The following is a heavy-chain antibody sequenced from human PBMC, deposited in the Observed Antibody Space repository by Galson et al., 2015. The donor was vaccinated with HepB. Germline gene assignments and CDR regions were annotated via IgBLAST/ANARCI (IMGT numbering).Heavy chain of an antibody. V-gene: IGHV1-2*02. CDR3: AREVTMIVVVITFDAFDI. Sequence: SVKVSCKASGYTFTDYYMHWVRQAPGQGLEWMGWINPNSGGTNYAQKFQXRVTMTRDTSISTAYMELSRLRSDDTAVYYCAREVTMIVVVITFDAFDIWGQGXMVTVSS. J-gene: IGHJ3*02. CDR1: GYTFTDYY. D-gene: IGHD3-22*01. CDR2: INPNSGGT.